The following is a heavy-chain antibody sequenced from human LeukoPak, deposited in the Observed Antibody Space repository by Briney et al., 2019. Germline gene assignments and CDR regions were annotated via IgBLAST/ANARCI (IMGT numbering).Heavy chain of an antibody. CDR2: INPNSGGT. Sequence: ASVKVSCKASGYTFTGYYMHWVRQAPGQGLEWMGWINPNSGGTNYAQKFQGRVTMTRDTSISTAYMELSRLRSDDTAVYYCARGGKIMITMVRGVLASRDAFDIWGQGTMVTVSS. CDR1: GYTFTGYY. D-gene: IGHD3-10*01. V-gene: IGHV1-2*02. J-gene: IGHJ3*02. CDR3: ARGGKIMITMVRGVLASRDAFDI.